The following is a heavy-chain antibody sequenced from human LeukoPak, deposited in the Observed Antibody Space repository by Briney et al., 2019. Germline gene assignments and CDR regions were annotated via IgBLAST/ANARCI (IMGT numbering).Heavy chain of an antibody. Sequence: ASVKVSCKASGCIFTKYYIHWVRQAPGQGLEWMGWMNPTSGATNYAQKFQGRVTMTRDTSLNTAYMELSSLRSDDTAIYYCARLQWLERKFDPWGQGTLVTVSS. CDR3: ARLQWLERKFDP. CDR1: GCIFTKYY. J-gene: IGHJ5*02. D-gene: IGHD6-19*01. CDR2: MNPTSGAT. V-gene: IGHV1-2*02.